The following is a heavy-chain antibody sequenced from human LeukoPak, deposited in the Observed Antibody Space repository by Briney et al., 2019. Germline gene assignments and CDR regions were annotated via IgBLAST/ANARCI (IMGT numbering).Heavy chain of an antibody. CDR1: GFTFSRFT. V-gene: IGHV3-23*01. J-gene: IGHJ4*02. D-gene: IGHD1-1*01. CDR3: VSHSRMQVRTDFEY. CDR2: VSVGGGST. Sequence: GGSLRLSCAASGFTFSRFTMSWVRQAPGKGLEWVSVVSVGGGSTSYADSARGRFTISRDDSKNMLFLQMNSLRAEDTAIYYCVSHSRMQVRTDFEYWGQGTLVTVSS.